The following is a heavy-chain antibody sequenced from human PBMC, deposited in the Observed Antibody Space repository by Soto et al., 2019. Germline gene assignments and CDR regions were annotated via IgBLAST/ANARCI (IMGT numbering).Heavy chain of an antibody. Sequence: GGSLRLSCAASGFTFSSYGMHWVRQAPGKGLEWVAVISYDGSNKYYADSVKGRFTISRDNSKNTLYLQMNSLRAEDTAVYYCAKLPGGAYFDYWGQGTLVTVSS. V-gene: IGHV3-30*18. J-gene: IGHJ4*02. CDR3: AKLPGGAYFDY. CDR2: ISYDGSNK. D-gene: IGHD3-10*01. CDR1: GFTFSSYG.